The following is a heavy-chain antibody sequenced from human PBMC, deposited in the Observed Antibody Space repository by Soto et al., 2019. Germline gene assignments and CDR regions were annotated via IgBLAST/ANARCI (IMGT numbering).Heavy chain of an antibody. CDR2: IYSGGST. V-gene: IGHV3-53*04. CDR3: ARSPHRIYYYYMDV. J-gene: IGHJ6*03. Sequence: GGSLRLSCAASGFTVSSNYMSWVRQAPGKGLEWVSVIYSGGSTYYADSVKGRFTVSRHNSKNTLYLQMNSLRAEDTAVYYCARSPHRIYYYYMDVWGKGTTVTVSS. CDR1: GFTVSSNY.